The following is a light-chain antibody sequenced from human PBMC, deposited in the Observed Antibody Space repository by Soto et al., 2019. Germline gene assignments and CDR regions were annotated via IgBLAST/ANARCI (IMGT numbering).Light chain of an antibody. CDR2: EVT. J-gene: IGLJ1*01. V-gene: IGLV2-8*01. CDR1: SSDVGGYDY. CDR3: SSYTSSSTPYV. Sequence: QSALTQAPSASGSPGQSVTISCTGTSSDVGGYDYVSWYQQYPGKAPKLMIYEVTKRPSGVPDRFSGSKSGNTASLTVSGLQAEDEADYYCSSYTSSSTPYVFGTGTKLTVL.